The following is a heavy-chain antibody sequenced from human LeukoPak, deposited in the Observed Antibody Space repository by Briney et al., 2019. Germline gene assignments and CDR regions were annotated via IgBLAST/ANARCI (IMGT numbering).Heavy chain of an antibody. Sequence: GGSLRLSCAASGFIFSDHFMDWVRQAPGKGLEWVGRIRNKANSYTTEYAASVKGRFTVSRDDSENSLYLQMSSLKTEDTAVYYCVRERYSGSYFLGTFDIWGQGTMVTVSS. CDR1: GFIFSDHF. J-gene: IGHJ3*02. CDR2: IRNKANSYTT. D-gene: IGHD1-26*01. V-gene: IGHV3-72*01. CDR3: VRERYSGSYFLGTFDI.